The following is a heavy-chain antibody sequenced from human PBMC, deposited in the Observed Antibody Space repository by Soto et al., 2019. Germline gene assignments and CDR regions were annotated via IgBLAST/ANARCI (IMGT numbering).Heavy chain of an antibody. CDR1: GFTFGNYA. CDR2: IRSKAYGGTT. Sequence: PGGSLRLSCTDSGFTFGNYAMSWFRQAPRKGLEWVGFIRSKAYGGTTEYAASVKGRFTISRDDSKSIAYLQMNSLKTEDTAVYYCTRDQYYYDSSGKDYWGQGTLVTVSS. CDR3: TRDQYYYDSSGKDY. D-gene: IGHD3-22*01. V-gene: IGHV3-49*03. J-gene: IGHJ4*02.